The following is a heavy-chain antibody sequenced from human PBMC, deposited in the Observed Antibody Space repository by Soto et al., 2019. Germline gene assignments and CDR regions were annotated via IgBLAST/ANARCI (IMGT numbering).Heavy chain of an antibody. CDR3: AGSGYDPNYFDY. CDR1: DGSISSGDYS. J-gene: IGHJ4*02. D-gene: IGHD3-22*01. Sequence: QLQLQESGSGLVKPSQILSLTCAVSDGSISSGDYSWSWIRQPPGKGLEWIGYIYHSGSTYYNPSLKSRLTISVDRSKNQFSLKLSSVTTADTAVYYCAGSGYDPNYFDYWGQGTLVTVSS. V-gene: IGHV4-30-2*01. CDR2: IYHSGST.